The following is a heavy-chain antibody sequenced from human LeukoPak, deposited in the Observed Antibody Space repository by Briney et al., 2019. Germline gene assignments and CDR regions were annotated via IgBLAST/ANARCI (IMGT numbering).Heavy chain of an antibody. D-gene: IGHD1-26*01. V-gene: IGHV4-4*07. CDR2: IYSSGST. CDR3: SRESGAFCPFGY. CDR1: GGSISSSY. Sequence: SETLSLTCTVSGGSISSSYWTWIRQPAGKGLEWIGRIYSSGSTNYNPSLKSRLTMSVDASRNQFSLNLTSVTAADTAVYYCSRESGAFCPFGYWGQGTLVTVSS. J-gene: IGHJ4*02.